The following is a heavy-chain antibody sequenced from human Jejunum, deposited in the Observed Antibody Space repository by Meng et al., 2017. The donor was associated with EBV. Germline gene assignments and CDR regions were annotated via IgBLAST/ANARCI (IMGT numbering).Heavy chain of an antibody. CDR3: ARDERLGPYYFEY. CDR1: GYTLTTYG. CDR2: INTGNGDT. D-gene: IGHD1-1*01. J-gene: IGHJ4*02. Sequence: QAQLVKSGAGGNKPGASVKISCRASGYTLTTYGIHGLRQAPGERLELMGWINTGNGDTLYAQKFQGRVTITRDTSANTVYMDLSSLLSEDTAMYYCARDERLGPYYFEYWGQGTLVTVSS. V-gene: IGHV1-3*04.